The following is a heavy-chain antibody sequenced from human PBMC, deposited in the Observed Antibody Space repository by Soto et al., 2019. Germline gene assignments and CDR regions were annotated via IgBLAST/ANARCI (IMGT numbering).Heavy chain of an antibody. J-gene: IGHJ3*02. CDR1: GGTFSSYA. CDR2: IIPIFGAA. V-gene: IGHV1-69*06. Sequence: QVQLVQSGAEVKKPGSSVKVSCKASGGTFSSYAISWVRQAPGQGLEWMGGIIPIFGAANYAQNFHGRVTITADKSTSTAYMELSSLRSEDTAVYYCTRGGGAASAKDDAFDIWCQGTMVTVSS. CDR3: TRGGGAASAKDDAFDI. D-gene: IGHD6-13*01.